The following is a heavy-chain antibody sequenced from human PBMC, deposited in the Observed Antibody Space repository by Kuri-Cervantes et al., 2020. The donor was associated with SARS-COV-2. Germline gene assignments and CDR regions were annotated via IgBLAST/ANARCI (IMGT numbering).Heavy chain of an antibody. D-gene: IGHD6-19*01. CDR2: IYYSGSN. Sequence: SGTLSLTCTVSGGSISSYYWSWIRQPPGKGLEWIGYIYYSGSNNYNPSLKSRVTISVDTSKNQFSLKLSSVTAADTAVYYCARARIAVAGNWFDPWGHGTSVVVAS. J-gene: IGHJ5*02. V-gene: IGHV4-59*01. CDR3: ARARIAVAGNWFDP. CDR1: GGSISSYY.